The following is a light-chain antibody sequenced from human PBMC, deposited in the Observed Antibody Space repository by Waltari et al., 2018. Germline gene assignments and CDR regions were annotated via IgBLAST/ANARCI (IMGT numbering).Light chain of an antibody. CDR2: GNT. J-gene: IGLJ2*01. V-gene: IGLV1-40*01. CDR3: QSYDSSLSAVV. Sequence: QSVLTQPPSVSGAPGQRVTISCTGSSPNIGANYDVQAYQQLPGRAPKLLMYGNTIRPSGVPDRFSGSKSGTSTSLDITGLQAEDEADYYCQSYDSSLSAVVFGGGTHLTVL. CDR1: SPNIGANYD.